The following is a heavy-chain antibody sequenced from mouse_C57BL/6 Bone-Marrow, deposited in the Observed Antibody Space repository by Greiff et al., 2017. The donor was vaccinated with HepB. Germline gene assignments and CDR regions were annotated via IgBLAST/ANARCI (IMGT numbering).Heavy chain of an antibody. CDR2: IDPENGDT. D-gene: IGHD1-1*01. V-gene: IGHV14-4*01. Sequence: EVQLQQSGAELVRPGASVKLSCTASGFNIKDDYMHWVKQRPEQGLEWIGWIDPENGDTEYASKFQGKATITADTSSNTAYLQLSSLTSEDTAVYYCTTDGRYFDVWGTGTTVTVSS. CDR1: GFNIKDDY. J-gene: IGHJ1*03. CDR3: TTDGRYFDV.